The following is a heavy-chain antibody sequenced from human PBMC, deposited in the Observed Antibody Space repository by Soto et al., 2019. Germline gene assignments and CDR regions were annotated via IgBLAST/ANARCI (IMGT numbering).Heavy chain of an antibody. Sequence: QVQLEQSGAEVKKPGSSVNVSCKTSGGTFHSHTITWVRQAPGQGLEWMGRILPILNLATYAQKFQGRLTITTDTSTATVYMLLSSLTTKDAAVYYCATDDGDYYAAKGIYYWGQGSLVTVSS. CDR2: ILPILNLA. CDR1: GGTFHSHT. D-gene: IGHD2-2*01. V-gene: IGHV1-69*08. CDR3: ATDDGDYYAAKGIYY. J-gene: IGHJ4*02.